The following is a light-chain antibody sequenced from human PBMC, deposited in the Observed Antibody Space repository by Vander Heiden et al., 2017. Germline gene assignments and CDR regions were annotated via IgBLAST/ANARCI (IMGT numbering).Light chain of an antibody. CDR3: QQYGSSPMYT. J-gene: IGKJ2*01. Sequence: ELVLTQSPGTLSLSPGERATLSCRASQRVSSSYLAWYQQKPGQAPRLLIYGASSRATGIPDRFSGSGSGTDFTLTISRLEPEDFAVYYCQQYGSSPMYTFGQGTKLEIK. V-gene: IGKV3-20*01. CDR2: GAS. CDR1: QRVSSSY.